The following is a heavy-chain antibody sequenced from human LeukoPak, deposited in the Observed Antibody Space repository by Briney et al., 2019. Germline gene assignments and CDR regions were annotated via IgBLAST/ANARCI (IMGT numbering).Heavy chain of an antibody. J-gene: IGHJ6*04. Sequence: ASVKVSCKASGYTFTNYGITWVRQAPGQGLEWMGWIIAYNANTNYAQKFQGRVTMTTDTSTSTVYMELRSLRSDDTAIYYCARTDYDILTGARMDVWGKGTTVTVSS. CDR2: IIAYNANT. CDR3: ARTDYDILTGARMDV. CDR1: GYTFTNYG. D-gene: IGHD3-9*01. V-gene: IGHV1-18*04.